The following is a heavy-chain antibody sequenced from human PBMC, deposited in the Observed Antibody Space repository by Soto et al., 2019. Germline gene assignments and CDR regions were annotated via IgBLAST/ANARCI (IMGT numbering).Heavy chain of an antibody. CDR2: TSAYNGNT. V-gene: IGHV1-18*01. J-gene: IGHJ6*03. Sequence: QVQLVQSGAEVKKPGASVKVSCKASGYTFTSYGISWVRQAPGQGLEWMGWTSAYNGNTNYAQKLQGRVTMTTDTSTSTAYMELRSLSSDDTAVYYCARGGGITMVRGVIINYYYYMDVWGKGTTVTVSS. D-gene: IGHD3-10*01. CDR3: ARGGGITMVRGVIINYYYYMDV. CDR1: GYTFTSYG.